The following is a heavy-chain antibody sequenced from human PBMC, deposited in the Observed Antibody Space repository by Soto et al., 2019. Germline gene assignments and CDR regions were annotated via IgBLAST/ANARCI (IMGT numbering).Heavy chain of an antibody. CDR2: INSDGSST. J-gene: IGHJ4*02. V-gene: IGHV3-74*01. CDR1: GFTFSSYW. Sequence: GGSLRLSCAASGFTFSSYWMHWVRQAPGKGLVRVSRINSDGSSTSYADSVKGRFTISRDNAKNTLYLQMNSLRAEDTAVYYCARAIPLKVRGVIIIGGLDYWGQGTLVTVSS. D-gene: IGHD3-10*01. CDR3: ARAIPLKVRGVIIIGGLDY.